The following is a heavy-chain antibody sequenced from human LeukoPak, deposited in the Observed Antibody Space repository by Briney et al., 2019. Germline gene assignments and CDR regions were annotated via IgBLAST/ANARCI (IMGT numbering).Heavy chain of an antibody. CDR2: INHSGST. V-gene: IGHV4-34*01. CDR3: ARGYCSSTSCYIFDY. D-gene: IGHD2-2*02. Sequence: PSETLSLTCAVYGGSFSGYYWSWIRQPPGKGLEWIGEINHSGSTNYNPSLKSRVTISVDTSKNQFSLKLSSVTAADTAVHYCARGYCSSTSCYIFDYWGQGTLVTVSS. J-gene: IGHJ4*02. CDR1: GGSFSGYY.